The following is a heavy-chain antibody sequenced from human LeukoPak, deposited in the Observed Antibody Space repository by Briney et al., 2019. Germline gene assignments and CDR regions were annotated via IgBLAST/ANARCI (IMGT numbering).Heavy chain of an antibody. CDR1: GYTFTGYY. CDR2: INPNSGGT. D-gene: IGHD1-26*01. J-gene: IGHJ6*03. CDR3: ARAPDGRRELHEYYYYMDV. V-gene: IGHV1-2*02. Sequence: GASVKVSCKASGYTFTGYYMHWVRQAPGQGLEWMGWINPNSGGTNYAQKFQGRVTMTRDTSISTAYMELSRLRSDDTAVYYCARAPDGRRELHEYYYYMDVWGKGTTVTVSS.